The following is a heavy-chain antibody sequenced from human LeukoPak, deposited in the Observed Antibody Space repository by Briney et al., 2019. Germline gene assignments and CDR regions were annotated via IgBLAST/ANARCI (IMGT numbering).Heavy chain of an antibody. CDR1: GFTFSSYA. V-gene: IGHV3-23*01. D-gene: IGHD2-2*01. CDR2: ISGSGGST. Sequence: GGSLTLSCAASGFTFSSYAMSWVRQAPGKGLEWVSAISGSGGSTYYADSVKGRFTISRDNSKNTLYLQMNSLRAEDTAVYYCAKFAEVVVSLYYFDYWGQGTLVTVSS. J-gene: IGHJ4*02. CDR3: AKFAEVVVSLYYFDY.